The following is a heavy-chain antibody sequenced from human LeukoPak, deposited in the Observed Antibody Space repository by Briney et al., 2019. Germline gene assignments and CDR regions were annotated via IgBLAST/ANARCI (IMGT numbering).Heavy chain of an antibody. J-gene: IGHJ6*03. CDR1: GFTVSSNY. CDR3: ARDATTLPYFSYYYMDV. V-gene: IGHV3-53*01. D-gene: IGHD2/OR15-2a*01. CDR2: IYSGGST. Sequence: PGGSLRLSCAASGFTVSSNYMTWVRQAPGKGLEWVSVIYSGGSTYYADSVKGRFTISRDNSKNTLYLQMNSLRAEDTAVYYCARDATTLPYFSYYYMDVWGKGTTVTVSS.